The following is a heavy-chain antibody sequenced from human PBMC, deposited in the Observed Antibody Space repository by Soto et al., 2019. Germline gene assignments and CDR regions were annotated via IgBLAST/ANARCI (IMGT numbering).Heavy chain of an antibody. CDR1: GYTFTSYA. Sequence: ASVKVSCKASGYTFTSYAMHWVRQAPGQRLEWMGWINAGNGNTKYSQKFQGRVTITRDTSASTAYVELSSLRSEDTAVYYCARGSALPYDFWSGYLPFDYWGQGTLVTVSS. CDR2: INAGNGNT. V-gene: IGHV1-3*01. D-gene: IGHD3-3*01. J-gene: IGHJ4*02. CDR3: ARGSALPYDFWSGYLPFDY.